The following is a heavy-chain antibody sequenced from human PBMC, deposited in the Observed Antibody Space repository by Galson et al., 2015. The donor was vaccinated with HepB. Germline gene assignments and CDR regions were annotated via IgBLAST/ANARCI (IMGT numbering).Heavy chain of an antibody. D-gene: IGHD2-21*02. J-gene: IGHJ6*03. V-gene: IGHV3-73*01. Sequence: SLRLSCAASGFNFTGATIHWVRQAPGKGLEWVGRIKSKTDNYATSYPASIQDRFTISRDDSKRTAHLQLNSLKIEDTAVYYCTRHSEGMTARNYFYYYMDVWGKGTTVTVSS. CDR3: TRHSEGMTARNYFYYYMDV. CDR1: GFNFTGAT. CDR2: IKSKTDNYAT.